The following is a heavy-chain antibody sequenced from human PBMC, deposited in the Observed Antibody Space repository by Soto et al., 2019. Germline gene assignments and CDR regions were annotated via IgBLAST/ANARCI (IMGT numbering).Heavy chain of an antibody. D-gene: IGHD3-22*01. V-gene: IGHV1-46*01. CDR3: ARGSYDSSGYYSIISYYYYYGMDV. J-gene: IGHJ6*02. CDR2: IYPSGGST. CDR1: GYTFTSYY. Sequence: GASVKVSCKASGYTFTSYYMHWVRQAPGQGLEWMGKIYPSGGSTSYAQKFQGRVTMTRDTSTSTVYMELISLRSEDTAVYYCARGSYDSSGYYSIISYYYYYGMDVWGQGTTVTVS.